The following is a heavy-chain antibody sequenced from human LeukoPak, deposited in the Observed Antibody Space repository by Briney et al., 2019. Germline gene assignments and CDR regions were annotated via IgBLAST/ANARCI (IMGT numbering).Heavy chain of an antibody. Sequence: GESLKISCKGSGYSFPNYWIGWVRQMPGKGLEWMGIIYPGDSDTRYGPSFRGQVTISADKSISTVYLQWSSLRASDTAMYYCARGPLPRRGWVHYWGQGTLVTVSS. D-gene: IGHD6-19*01. CDR3: ARGPLPRRGWVHY. CDR2: IYPGDSDT. J-gene: IGHJ4*02. V-gene: IGHV5-51*01. CDR1: GYSFPNYW.